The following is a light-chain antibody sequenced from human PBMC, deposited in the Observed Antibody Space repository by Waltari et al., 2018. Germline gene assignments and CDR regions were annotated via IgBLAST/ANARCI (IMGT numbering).Light chain of an antibody. CDR2: GAS. CDR3: QQYNNWPPWT. Sequence: EIVMTQSPATLSVSPGERATLSCRASQSVSSNLAWYQQKPGQAPRLLIYGASTRATGIPARCSSSGSGTEFTLTISSLQSEDVAVYYCQQYNNWPPWTFGQGTKVEIK. J-gene: IGKJ1*01. CDR1: QSVSSN. V-gene: IGKV3-15*01.